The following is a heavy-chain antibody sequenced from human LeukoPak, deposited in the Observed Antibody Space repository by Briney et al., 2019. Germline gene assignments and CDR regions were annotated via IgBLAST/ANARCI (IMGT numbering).Heavy chain of an antibody. J-gene: IGHJ5*02. V-gene: IGHV4-34*01. Sequence: SETLSLTCAVYGGSFSGYYWSWIRQPPGKGLEWIGEINHSGSTNYNPSLKSRVTISVDTSKNQFSLKLSSVTAADTAVYYCARGLLLWFGELSFGWFDPWGQGALVTVSS. CDR1: GGSFSGYY. CDR3: ARGLLLWFGELSFGWFDP. D-gene: IGHD3-10*01. CDR2: INHSGST.